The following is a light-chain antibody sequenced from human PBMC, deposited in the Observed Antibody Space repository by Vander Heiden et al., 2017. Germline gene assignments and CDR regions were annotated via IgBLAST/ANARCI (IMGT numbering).Light chain of an antibody. CDR3: QQYLTTPYT. V-gene: IGKV4-1*01. CDR2: WAS. J-gene: IGKJ2*01. CDR1: QTVLYSSNNNNY. Sequence: DIVMTQSPDSPAASLGESATINCRSSQTVLYSSNNNNYLAWYQKKPGQPPKLLIHWASTRESGVPDRFSGSGSGTDFTLTISSLQAEDVAVYYCQQYLTTPYTFGQGTRLEIK.